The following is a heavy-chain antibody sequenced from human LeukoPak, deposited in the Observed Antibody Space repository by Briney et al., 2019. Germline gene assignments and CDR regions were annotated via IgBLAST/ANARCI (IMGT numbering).Heavy chain of an antibody. CDR2: IGSSSSYT. CDR1: GFTFSDYY. D-gene: IGHD5-12*01. J-gene: IGHJ4*02. CDR3: ARARSGYDSLDY. V-gene: IGHV3-11*06. Sequence: GGSLRLSCAASGFTFSDYYMSWIRQAPGKGLEWVSYIGSSSSYTNYADSVKGRFTISRDNAKNSLYLQMNSLRAEDTAVYYCARARSGYDSLDYWGQGTLVTVSS.